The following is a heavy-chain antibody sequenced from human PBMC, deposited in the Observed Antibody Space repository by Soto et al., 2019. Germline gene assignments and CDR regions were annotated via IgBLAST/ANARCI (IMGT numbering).Heavy chain of an antibody. J-gene: IGHJ4*02. D-gene: IGHD3-22*01. CDR1: GYTFTSYG. V-gene: IGHV1-18*01. Sequence: ASVKVSCKASGYTFTSYGISWVRQAPGQGLEWMGWISAYNGNTNYAQKLQGRVTMTTDTSTSTAYMELRSLRSDDTAVYYCARGPPSYYDSSGYYMYLDYWGQGTLVTVSS. CDR2: ISAYNGNT. CDR3: ARGPPSYYDSSGYYMYLDY.